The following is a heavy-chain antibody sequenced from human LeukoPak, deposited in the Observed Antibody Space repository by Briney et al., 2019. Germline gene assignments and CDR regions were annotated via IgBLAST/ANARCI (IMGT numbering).Heavy chain of an antibody. V-gene: IGHV3-23*01. Sequence: GGSLRLSCAASGFTFSTYGMNWVRQAPGKGLEWVSGIAGNGGTTYYADSVKGRFTISRDNSKNTLYLQLNSLRAEDTAVYYCAKGHYDSGGYFYFDYWGQGTLVTVSS. J-gene: IGHJ4*02. D-gene: IGHD3-22*01. CDR3: AKGHYDSGGYFYFDY. CDR1: GFTFSTYG. CDR2: IAGNGGTT.